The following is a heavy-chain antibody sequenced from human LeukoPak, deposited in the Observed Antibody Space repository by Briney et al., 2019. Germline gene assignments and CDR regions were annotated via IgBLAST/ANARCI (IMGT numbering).Heavy chain of an antibody. V-gene: IGHV3-23*01. CDR1: GFTFRICG. J-gene: IGHJ6*03. CDR3: AKCILPGYYNGYMDV. CDR2: ISGSGFST. Sequence: PGRTLRLSCAASGFTFRICGMRWVRQARGKGRECVSAISGSGFSTYCADSVKGRFTISRDNSKNSLYLQMNSVSAEDTDVSYCAKCILPGYYNGYMDVWGKGTTVTISS. D-gene: IGHD3-9*01.